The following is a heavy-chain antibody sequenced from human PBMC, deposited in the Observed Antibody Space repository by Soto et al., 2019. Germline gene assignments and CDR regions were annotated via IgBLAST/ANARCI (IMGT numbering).Heavy chain of an antibody. D-gene: IGHD3-10*01. CDR2: IIPIFGTA. CDR1: GGTFSSYA. V-gene: IGHV1-69*13. CDR3: ARAYGSGSYYISLLNWFDP. J-gene: IGHJ5*02. Sequence: ASVKVSCKASGGTFSSYAISWVRQAPGQGLEWMGGIIPIFGTANYAQKFQGRVTITADESTSTAHMELSSLRSEDTAVYYCARAYGSGSYYISLLNWFDPWGQGTLVTVSS.